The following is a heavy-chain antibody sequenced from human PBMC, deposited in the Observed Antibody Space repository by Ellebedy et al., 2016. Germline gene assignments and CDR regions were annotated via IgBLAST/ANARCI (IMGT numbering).Heavy chain of an antibody. CDR2: INSNDGGT. V-gene: IGHV1-46*02. CDR1: GYTFNSHY. CDR3: ARDFSMADVTWWLDP. Sequence: ASVKVSCKASGYTFNSHYIHWVRQAPGQGLEWMGIINSNDGGTRYAQKFQGRVTMTRDTSTSTVYMELRSLTSDDTAGYYCARDFSMADVTWWLDPWGQGTLVIVSS. D-gene: IGHD2/OR15-2a*01. J-gene: IGHJ5*02.